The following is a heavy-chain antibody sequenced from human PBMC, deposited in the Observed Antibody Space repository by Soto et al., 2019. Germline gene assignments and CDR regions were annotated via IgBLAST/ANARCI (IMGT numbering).Heavy chain of an antibody. V-gene: IGHV3-48*03. CDR3: ARAHYYAMDV. J-gene: IGHJ6*02. CDR1: GFTFSTFE. CDR2: ISSSGSPI. Sequence: GGSLRLSCVASGFTFSTFEMNWVRRAPGKGLEWVSYISSSGSPIYYAESVKGRFTISRDNAKNSLFLQMDSLRAEDTAVYYCARAHYYAMDVWGQGTTVTVSS.